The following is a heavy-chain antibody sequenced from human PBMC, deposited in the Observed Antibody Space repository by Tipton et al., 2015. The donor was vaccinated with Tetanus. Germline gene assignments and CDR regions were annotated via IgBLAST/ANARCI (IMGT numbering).Heavy chain of an antibody. Sequence: SLRLSCAVSGFTFSNYKMNWVRQGPGRGLEWVSSISSTSRYINYADSVKGRFTISRDNAKNSLYLQMSSPRAEDTAVYYCARDASRYAYGSNYFDYWGQGTLVTVSS. CDR3: ARDASRYAYGSNYFDY. CDR2: ISSTSRYI. CDR1: GFTFSNYK. J-gene: IGHJ4*02. V-gene: IGHV3-21*01. D-gene: IGHD3-10*01.